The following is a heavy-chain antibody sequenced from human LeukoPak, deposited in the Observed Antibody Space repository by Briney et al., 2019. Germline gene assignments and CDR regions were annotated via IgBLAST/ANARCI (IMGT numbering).Heavy chain of an antibody. CDR3: TTVGRYFDWLSFIDY. J-gene: IGHJ4*02. D-gene: IGHD3-9*01. V-gene: IGHV3-15*01. CDR1: GFTFSNAW. CDR2: IKSKTDGGTT. Sequence: GGSMGLSCAASGFTFSNAWMSWVRQAPGKGLEWVGRIKSKTDGGTTDYAAPVKGRFTISRDDSKNTRYLQMLSLKTENTAVYYCTTVGRYFDWLSFIDYWGQGTLVTVSS.